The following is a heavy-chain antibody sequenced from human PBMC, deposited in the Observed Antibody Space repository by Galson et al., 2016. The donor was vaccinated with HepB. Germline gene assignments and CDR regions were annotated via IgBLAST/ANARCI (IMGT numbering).Heavy chain of an antibody. V-gene: IGHV3-30-3*01. J-gene: IGHJ6*04. CDR1: GFIFSQFA. Sequence: SLRLSCAASGFIFSQFAVHWVRQAPGKGLEWVAVISYDGTRKYYTDSVKGRFTVSRDDSKTTLYLQMNTLRPEDTAVYYCARDQKYSGTDFYYAMDVWGKGATVTVSS. D-gene: IGHD5-12*01. CDR2: ISYDGTRK. CDR3: ARDQKYSGTDFYYAMDV.